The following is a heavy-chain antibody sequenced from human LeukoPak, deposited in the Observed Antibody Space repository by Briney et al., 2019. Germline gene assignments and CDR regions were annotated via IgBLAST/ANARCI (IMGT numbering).Heavy chain of an antibody. J-gene: IGHJ6*02. Sequence: ASVKVSCKASGYTFTSYAMHWVRQAPGQRLEWMGWINAGNGNTKYSQKFQGRVTITRDTSASTAYMELSSLRSEDTAVYYCARVSHGWYYYYGMDVWGQGTTVTVSS. CDR1: GYTFTSYA. D-gene: IGHD2-15*01. V-gene: IGHV1-3*01. CDR2: INAGNGNT. CDR3: ARVSHGWYYYYGMDV.